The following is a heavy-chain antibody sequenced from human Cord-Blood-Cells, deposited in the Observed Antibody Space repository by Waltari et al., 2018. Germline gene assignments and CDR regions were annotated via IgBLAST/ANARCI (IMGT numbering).Heavy chain of an antibody. V-gene: IGHV1-69*01. CDR3: ARDRQDLGYCSGGSCPLDY. CDR2: IIPIFGTA. CDR1: GGPFSSYA. Sequence: QVQLVQSGAEVKKPGSSVKVSCKASGGPFSSYAISWVRRAPGQGLEWMGGIIPIFGTANYAQKFQGRVTITADESTSTAYMELSSLRSEDTAVYYCARDRQDLGYCSGGSCPLDYWGQGTLVTVSS. D-gene: IGHD2-15*01. J-gene: IGHJ4*02.